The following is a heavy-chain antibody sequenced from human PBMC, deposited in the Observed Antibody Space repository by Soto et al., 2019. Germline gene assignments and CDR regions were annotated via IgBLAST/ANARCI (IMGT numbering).Heavy chain of an antibody. V-gene: IGHV4-39*01. CDR3: ARQSPDYDDSSGYYRIDY. J-gene: IGHJ4*02. CDR1: GGSISSSSYY. CDR2: IYYSGST. D-gene: IGHD3-22*01. Sequence: PSETLSLTCTVSGGSISSSSYYWGWIRQPPGKGLEWIGSIYYSGSTYYNPSLKSRVTISVDTSKSQFSLKLSSVTAADTAVYYCARQSPDYDDSSGYYRIDYWGPGTLGAVSS.